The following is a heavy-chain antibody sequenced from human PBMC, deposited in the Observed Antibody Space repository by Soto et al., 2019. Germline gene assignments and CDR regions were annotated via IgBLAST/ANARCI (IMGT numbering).Heavy chain of an antibody. Sequence: GGSLRLSCAASGFTFSSYWMSWVRQAPGKGLEWVANIKQDGREKYYVDTVKGRFTISRDNAKNSLYLQMNSLRAEDTAVYYCAKGIAAAGKRPPPPYFDYWGQGTRVTVSS. D-gene: IGHD6-13*01. CDR2: IKQDGREK. V-gene: IGHV3-7*01. CDR3: AKGIAAAGKRPPPPYFDY. J-gene: IGHJ4*02. CDR1: GFTFSSYW.